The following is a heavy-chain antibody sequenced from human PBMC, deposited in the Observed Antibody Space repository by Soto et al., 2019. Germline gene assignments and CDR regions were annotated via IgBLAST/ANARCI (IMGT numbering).Heavy chain of an antibody. CDR1: GGTFSSYT. D-gene: IGHD2-15*01. CDR3: ARVPDIVEDNWFGP. V-gene: IGHV1-69*02. Sequence: GASVKVSCKASGGTFSSYTISWVRQAPGQGLEWMGRIIPILGIANYAQKFQGRVTITADKSTSTAYMELSSLRSEDTAVYYCARVPDIVEDNWFGPWGQGTLVTVSS. CDR2: IIPILGIA. J-gene: IGHJ5*02.